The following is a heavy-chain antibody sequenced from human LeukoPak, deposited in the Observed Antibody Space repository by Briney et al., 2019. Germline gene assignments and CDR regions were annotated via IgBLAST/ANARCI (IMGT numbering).Heavy chain of an antibody. J-gene: IGHJ4*02. CDR2: ISGSGGST. Sequence: GGSLRLSCAASGFTFSSYSMSWVRQAPGKGLEWVSAISGSGGSTYYADSVKGRFTISRDNSKNTLYLQMNSLRAEDTAVYYCAKVGLRVAITMVRGVIAPFDYWGQGTLVTVSS. V-gene: IGHV3-23*01. D-gene: IGHD3-10*01. CDR1: GFTFSSYS. CDR3: AKVGLRVAITMVRGVIAPFDY.